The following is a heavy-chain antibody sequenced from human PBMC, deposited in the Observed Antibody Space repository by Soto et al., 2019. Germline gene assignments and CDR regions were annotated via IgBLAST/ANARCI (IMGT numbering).Heavy chain of an antibody. D-gene: IGHD2-2*01. CDR2: INNDGSTT. Sequence: AACGLSLKSYWIHWTRKDTGKGLVWVSRINNDGSTTNYADSVKGRFTISRDNARNTVYLQMNSLRADDTVFYYCVRVVIAANFLASLGQGTLVTGSS. CDR1: GLSLKSYW. J-gene: IGHJ4*02. CDR3: VRVVIAANFLAS. V-gene: IGHV3-74*01.